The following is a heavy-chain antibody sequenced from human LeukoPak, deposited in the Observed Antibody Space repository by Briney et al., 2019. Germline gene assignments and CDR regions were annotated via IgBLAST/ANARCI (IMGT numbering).Heavy chain of an antibody. J-gene: IGHJ6*03. Sequence: SETLSLTCAVYGGSFSGYYWSWIRQPPGKGLEWIGEINHSGSTNYNPSLKSRVTISVDTSKNQLSLKLSSVTAADTAVYYCARGLKKRVPYYYYYMDVWGKGTTVTVSS. CDR2: INHSGST. CDR3: ARGLKKRVPYYYYYMDV. V-gene: IGHV4-34*01. CDR1: GGSFSGYY.